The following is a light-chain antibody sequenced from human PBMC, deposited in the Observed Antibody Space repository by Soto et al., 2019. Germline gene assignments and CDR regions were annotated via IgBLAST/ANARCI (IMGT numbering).Light chain of an antibody. J-gene: IGLJ2*01. Sequence: QSALTQPASVSGSPGQSITMSCTGASSVIGAYDYVSWYQLHPGEAPKLLIYDVTNRPSGVSNRFSASKSGNSASLTISGLQAEDEADYYCTSYTSTNTLLFGGGTKLTVL. V-gene: IGLV2-14*01. CDR2: DVT. CDR1: SSVIGAYDY. CDR3: TSYTSTNTLL.